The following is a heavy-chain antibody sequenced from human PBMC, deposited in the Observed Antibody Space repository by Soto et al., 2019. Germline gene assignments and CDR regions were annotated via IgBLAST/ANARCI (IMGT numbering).Heavy chain of an antibody. CDR1: GFTFSSYG. V-gene: IGHV3-30*18. Sequence: GGSLRLSCAASGFTFSSYGMHWVRQAPGKGLEWVAVISYDGSNKYYADSVKGRFTISRDNSKNTLYLQMNSLRAEDTAVYYCAKNSRYGGNQYFQHWGQGTLVTVSS. CDR3: AKNSRYGGNQYFQH. CDR2: ISYDGSNK. D-gene: IGHD2-15*01. J-gene: IGHJ1*01.